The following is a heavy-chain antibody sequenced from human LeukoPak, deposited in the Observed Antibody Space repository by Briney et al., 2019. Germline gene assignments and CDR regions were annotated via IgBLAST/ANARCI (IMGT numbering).Heavy chain of an antibody. V-gene: IGHV3-21*01. J-gene: IGHJ4*02. Sequence: GGSLRLSCAASGFTFSTYSMNWVRQAPGKGLEWVSSITTSSSYIYYADSVKGRFTISRDNAKNSLYLQMNSLRAEDTAVYYCASLNVGTALDYFDYWGQGTLVTVSS. CDR1: GFTFSTYS. CDR3: ASLNVGTALDYFDY. D-gene: IGHD5-18*01. CDR2: ITTSSSYI.